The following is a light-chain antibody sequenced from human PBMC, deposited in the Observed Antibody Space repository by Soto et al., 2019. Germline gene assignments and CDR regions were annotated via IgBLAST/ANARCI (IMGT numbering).Light chain of an antibody. CDR1: QGVSTNY. CDR2: GAS. V-gene: IGKV3-20*01. CDR3: RQYGHSPYT. J-gene: IGKJ2*01. Sequence: DIVLTQSPDTLSLSPGERATLSCRASQGVSTNYVAWYQQRPGQAPRLLIFGASSRATGIPDRFTGSGSGTDFTLTISRLEPDDFAVFYCRQYGHSPYTFGQGTKLEIK.